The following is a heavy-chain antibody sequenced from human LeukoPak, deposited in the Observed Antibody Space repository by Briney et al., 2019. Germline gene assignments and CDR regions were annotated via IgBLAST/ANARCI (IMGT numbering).Heavy chain of an antibody. CDR1: GGSIRSGRYY. D-gene: IGHD5-12*01. Sequence: SETLSLTCTVSGGSIRSGRYYWSWIRQHPGKGLEWFGYIYYSVSTYYHPSLKSRVPISVDPSKNQFSLKLRSVTAADTAVYFCARASRGYTGYERRGPFAYWGQGTLVTVSS. CDR3: ARASRGYTGYERRGPFAY. J-gene: IGHJ4*02. V-gene: IGHV4-31*03. CDR2: IYYSVST.